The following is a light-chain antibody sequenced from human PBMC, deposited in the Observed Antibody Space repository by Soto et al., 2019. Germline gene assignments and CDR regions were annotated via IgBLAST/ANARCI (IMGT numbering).Light chain of an antibody. V-gene: IGKV1-5*01. CDR1: QSISSW. J-gene: IGKJ1*01. Sequence: DIQRTQYPSNLSGSVRDRVTITCRASQSISSWLAWYQQRPGKAPKLLIYDASSLQSGVPSRFSGSGSGTEFTLTISSLQPDDFATYYCQQYNSYSPAFGQGTKVDIK. CDR2: DAS. CDR3: QQYNSYSPA.